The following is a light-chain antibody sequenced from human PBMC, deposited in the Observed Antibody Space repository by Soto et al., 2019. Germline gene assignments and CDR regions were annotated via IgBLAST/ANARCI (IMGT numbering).Light chain of an antibody. CDR3: CSYAGINSLI. CDR2: EVT. CDR1: SSDVGGYNS. J-gene: IGLJ2*01. V-gene: IGLV2-8*01. Sequence: QSALTQPPSASGSPGQSVTISCTGTSSDVGGYNSVSWYRQHPGKAPELMIYEVTKRPSGVPDRFSGSKSGNTASLTVSGLQAEDEADYYCCSYAGINSLIFGGGTKVTVL.